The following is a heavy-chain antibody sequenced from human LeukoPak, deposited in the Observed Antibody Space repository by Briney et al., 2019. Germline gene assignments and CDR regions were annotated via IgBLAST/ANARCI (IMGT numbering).Heavy chain of an antibody. V-gene: IGHV3-7*01. Sequence: GSLRLFCSASGFTFSSYWMSWGRQGPGKGLEWVANIKQDGSEKYYVDSVKGRFTISRDNAKNSLYLQMNSLRAEDTAVYYCAKRADSSAHSFDYWGQGTLVTVSS. CDR2: IKQDGSEK. CDR1: GFTFSSYW. J-gene: IGHJ4*02. D-gene: IGHD3-22*01. CDR3: AKRADSSAHSFDY.